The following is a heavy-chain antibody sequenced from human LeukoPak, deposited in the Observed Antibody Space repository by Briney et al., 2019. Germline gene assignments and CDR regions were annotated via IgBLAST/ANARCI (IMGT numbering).Heavy chain of an antibody. D-gene: IGHD3-10*01. CDR1: GFTFSSYG. CDR3: ARDRWFGELGAYYYYGMDV. V-gene: IGHV3-21*01. Sequence: PGGSLRLSCAASGFTFSSYGMHWVRQAPGKGLEWVSSISSSSSYIYYADSVKGRFTISRDNAKNSLYPQMNSLRAEDTAVYYCARDRWFGELGAYYYYGMDVWGKGTTVTVSS. J-gene: IGHJ6*04. CDR2: ISSSSSYI.